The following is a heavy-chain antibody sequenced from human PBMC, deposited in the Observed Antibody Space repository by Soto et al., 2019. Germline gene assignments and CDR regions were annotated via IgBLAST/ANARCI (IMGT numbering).Heavy chain of an antibody. J-gene: IGHJ5*02. Sequence: QVQLQESGPGLVKPSQTLSLTCTVSGGSISSGGYYWSWIRQHPGKGLEWIGYIYHSGSTYDNPSIKSLVTLSVDTSKNQFSLKVSSVTAADTAVYYCAREAAGILNWFDPWGQGTLVTVSS. CDR2: IYHSGST. CDR3: AREAAGILNWFDP. V-gene: IGHV4-31*01. D-gene: IGHD6-25*01. CDR1: GGSISSGGYY.